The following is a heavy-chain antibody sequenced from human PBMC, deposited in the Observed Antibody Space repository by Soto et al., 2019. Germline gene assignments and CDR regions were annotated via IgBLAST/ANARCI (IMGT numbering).Heavy chain of an antibody. CDR2: INPSGGST. CDR1: GYTFTSYY. V-gene: IGHV1-46*01. Sequence: QVQLVQSGAEVKKPGASVKVSCKASGYTFTSYYMHWVRQAPGQGLEWMGIINPSGGSTSYAQKFQGRVTMTRDTSTSTVYMQLSSLRSADAAVYYCARADGYSYGKWYNFDYWGQGTLVTVSS. D-gene: IGHD5-18*01. J-gene: IGHJ4*02. CDR3: ARADGYSYGKWYNFDY.